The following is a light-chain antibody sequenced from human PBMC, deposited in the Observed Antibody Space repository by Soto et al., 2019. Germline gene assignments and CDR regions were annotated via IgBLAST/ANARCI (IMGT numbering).Light chain of an antibody. CDR2: GAS. J-gene: IGKJ5*01. V-gene: IGKV3-20*01. Sequence: EIVLTQSPGTLSLSPGERATLSCRASQSVSSNLAWYQQKPGQAPRLLIYGASTRATGIPARFSGSGSGTDFTLTISRLEPEDFAVYYCQQYGSSLSITFGQGTRLEIK. CDR1: QSVSSN. CDR3: QQYGSSLSIT.